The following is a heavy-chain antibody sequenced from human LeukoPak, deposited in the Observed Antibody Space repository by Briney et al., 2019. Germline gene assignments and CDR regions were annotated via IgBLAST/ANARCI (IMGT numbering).Heavy chain of an antibody. V-gene: IGHV4-34*01. D-gene: IGHD3-10*01. CDR1: GGSCSGYY. CDR3: ARAVWVGEFRSTFDY. J-gene: IGHJ4*01. CDR2: IKHSGST. Sequence: SETLSLTCAVYGGSCSGYYWSWIRQPPGKGLEWIGEIKHSGSTNYNPSLKSRVTISVDTSKNQFSLKLRSVTAADTAVYYCARAVWVGEFRSTFDYWGHGILVTVSS.